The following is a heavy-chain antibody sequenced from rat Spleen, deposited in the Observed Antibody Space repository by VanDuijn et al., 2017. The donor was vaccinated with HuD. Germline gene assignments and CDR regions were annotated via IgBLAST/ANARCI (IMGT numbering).Heavy chain of an antibody. CDR1: GFTFSDYY. Sequence: EVQLVESGGGLVQPGRSMKLSCAASGFTFSDYYMAWVRQAPTKGLDWVASISTGGGVTYYRDSVQGRFTLSRDNSKSTLYLQMDSLRSEDTATYYCTTTGYNPFYFDYWGQGVMVTVST. CDR3: TTTGYNPFYFDY. J-gene: IGHJ2*01. D-gene: IGHD1-4*01. CDR2: ISTGGGVT. V-gene: IGHV5-25*01.